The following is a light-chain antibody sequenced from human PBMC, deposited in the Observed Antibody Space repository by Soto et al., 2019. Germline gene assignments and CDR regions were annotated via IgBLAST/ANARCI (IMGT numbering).Light chain of an antibody. CDR1: QGISSW. J-gene: IGKJ1*01. V-gene: IGKV1-12*01. CDR3: QQSYSTTWT. Sequence: DIQMTQSPSSVSASVGDRVTITCRASQGISSWLAWYQQKPEKAPKLVIYDASSLQSGVPSGFSGSGSETDFTLTISSLQPEDFATYSCQQSYSTTWTFGQGTKVDIK. CDR2: DAS.